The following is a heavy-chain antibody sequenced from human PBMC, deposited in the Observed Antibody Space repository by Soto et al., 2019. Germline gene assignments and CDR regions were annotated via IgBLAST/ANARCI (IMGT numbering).Heavy chain of an antibody. J-gene: IGHJ4*02. Sequence: SETLSLTCPVSGGSISSYYWSWIRQPPGKGLEWIGYMYHSGSTYYNPSLKSRVTISIDRSKNQFSLKLSSVTAADTAVYYCARRGSSSWYGYWGQGTLVTVS. CDR2: MYHSGST. CDR3: ARRGSSSWYGY. D-gene: IGHD6-13*01. V-gene: IGHV4-59*12. CDR1: GGSISSYY.